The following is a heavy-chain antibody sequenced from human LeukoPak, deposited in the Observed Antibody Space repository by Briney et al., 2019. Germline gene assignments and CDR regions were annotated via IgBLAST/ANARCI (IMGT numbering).Heavy chain of an antibody. V-gene: IGHV3-48*02. CDR3: ARERIVGASPFDY. CDR1: GFTFSSYS. CDR2: ISSSSSTI. Sequence: PGGSLRLSCAASGFTFSSYSMNWVGQAPGKGLEWVSYISSSSSTIYYADSVKGRFTISRDNPKNSLYLQMNSLRDEDTAVYYCARERIVGASPFDYWGQGTLVTVSS. D-gene: IGHD1-26*01. J-gene: IGHJ4*02.